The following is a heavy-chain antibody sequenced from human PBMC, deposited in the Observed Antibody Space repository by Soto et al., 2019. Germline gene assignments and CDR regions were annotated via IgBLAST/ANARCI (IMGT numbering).Heavy chain of an antibody. D-gene: IGHD4-17*01. J-gene: IGHJ6*02. CDR3: ARAGTTVTTAAYYSYVMDV. Sequence: PGGSLRLSCAASGFTFNNYAMHWVRQAPGKGLEWVAVISYDESNKFYADSVKGRFTISRDNSKNTLFLQMNSLRPEDTAVYYCARAGTTVTTAAYYSYVMDVWGQGTTVTVSS. CDR1: GFTFNNYA. CDR2: ISYDESNK. V-gene: IGHV3-30-3*01.